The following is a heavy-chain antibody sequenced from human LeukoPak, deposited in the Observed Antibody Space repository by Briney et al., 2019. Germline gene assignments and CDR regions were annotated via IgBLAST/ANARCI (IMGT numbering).Heavy chain of an antibody. CDR1: GFTFSSYG. CDR2: ISYDGSNK. D-gene: IGHD3-10*01. J-gene: IGHJ6*02. V-gene: IGHV3-30*18. Sequence: GRSLRLSCAASGFTFSSYGMHWVRQAPGKGLEWVAVISYDGSNKYYADSVKGRFTISRDNSKNTLSLLMISLRAEDTAVYYCAKDRGGYNYYYGMDVWGQGTTVTVSS. CDR3: AKDRGGYNYYYGMDV.